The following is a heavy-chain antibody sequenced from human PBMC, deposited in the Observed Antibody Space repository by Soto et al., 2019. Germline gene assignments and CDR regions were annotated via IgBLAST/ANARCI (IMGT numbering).Heavy chain of an antibody. D-gene: IGHD3-10*01. V-gene: IGHV2-5*02. CDR3: AHSRNLITEEAQVGDFDY. CDR2: IYWDDDE. J-gene: IGHJ4*02. CDR1: GFSLNTDGEG. Sequence: QITLKESGPTQVKPTQTLTLTCSFSGFSLNTDGEGVGWVRQPPGEALEWLALIYWDDDERYSPSLQTRLTITNDPSKNHVVLIMTNMDPVDTATYYCAHSRNLITEEAQVGDFDYWGQGTRVTVSS.